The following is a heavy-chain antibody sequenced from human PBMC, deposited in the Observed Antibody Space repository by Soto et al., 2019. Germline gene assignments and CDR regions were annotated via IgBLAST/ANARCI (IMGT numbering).Heavy chain of an antibody. D-gene: IGHD5-12*01. CDR2: ITPDGSST. J-gene: IGHJ4*02. Sequence: EVQLVESGGGLVQPRGSLRLSCATSGFTFSSYWMHWVRQAPGKGLMWVSRITPDGSSTSYADSVKGRFTISRDNAKNTLYLQMNGLRAEDTAIYYCARDLIIVDTPGDDFDYWGQGTLVAVSS. CDR1: GFTFSSYW. V-gene: IGHV3-74*01. CDR3: ARDLIIVDTPGDDFDY.